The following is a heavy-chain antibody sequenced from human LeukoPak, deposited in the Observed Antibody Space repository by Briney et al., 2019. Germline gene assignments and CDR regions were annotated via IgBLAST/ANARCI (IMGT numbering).Heavy chain of an antibody. Sequence: AASVKVSCKASGYTFTNSYIHWVRQAPGQGLEWMGIINPSGGSTSYAQKFQGRVTMTRDMSTSTVYMELSSLRSEDTAVYYCARSSAAGTRGWFDPGGQGTLVTVSS. V-gene: IGHV1-46*01. CDR3: ARSSAAGTRGWFDP. D-gene: IGHD6-13*01. J-gene: IGHJ5*02. CDR1: GYTFTNSY. CDR2: INPSGGST.